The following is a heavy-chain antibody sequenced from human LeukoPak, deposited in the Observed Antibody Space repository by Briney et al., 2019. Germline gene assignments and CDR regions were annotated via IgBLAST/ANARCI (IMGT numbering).Heavy chain of an antibody. CDR2: ISAYNGNT. CDR1: GGTFSSYA. Sequence: ASVKVSCKASGGTFSSYAISWVRQAPGQGLEWMGWISAYNGNTNYAQKLQGRVTMTTDTSTSTAYMELRSLRSDDTAVYYCARVPRYDFWSGYTYYFDYWGQGTLVTVSS. CDR3: ARVPRYDFWSGYTYYFDY. J-gene: IGHJ4*02. D-gene: IGHD3-3*01. V-gene: IGHV1-18*01.